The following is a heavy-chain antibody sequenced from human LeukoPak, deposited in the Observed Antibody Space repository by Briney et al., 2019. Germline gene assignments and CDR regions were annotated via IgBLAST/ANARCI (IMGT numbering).Heavy chain of an antibody. V-gene: IGHV3-53*04. Sequence: GGSLRLSCVASGFTFSSNYMSWVRQAPGKGLEWVSVIYSGGNTYYTESVKGRVTISRHNSENTLYLNMNSLRVEDTAVYFCARRATPGYLIRRIDYWGQRTLLTVSS. CDR1: GFTFSSNY. CDR2: IYSGGNT. D-gene: IGHD2-15*01. CDR3: ARRATPGYLIRRIDY. J-gene: IGHJ4*02.